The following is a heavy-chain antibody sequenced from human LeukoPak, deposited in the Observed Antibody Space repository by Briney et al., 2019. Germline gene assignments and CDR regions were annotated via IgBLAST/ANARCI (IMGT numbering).Heavy chain of an antibody. CDR3: ARERVTVVPAAMFDP. V-gene: IGHV4-34*01. Sequence: SETLSLTCAVYGGSFSGYYWSWIRQPPGKGLEWIGEINHSGSTNYNPSLESRVTISVDTSKNQFSLKLSSVPAADTAVYYCARERVTVVPAAMFDPWGQGTLVTVSS. D-gene: IGHD2-2*01. CDR1: GGSFSGYY. J-gene: IGHJ5*02. CDR2: INHSGST.